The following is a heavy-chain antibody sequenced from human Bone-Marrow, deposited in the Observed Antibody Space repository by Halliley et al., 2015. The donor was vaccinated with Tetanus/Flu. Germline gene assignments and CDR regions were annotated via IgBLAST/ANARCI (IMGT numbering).Heavy chain of an antibody. CDR3: VKGQYGSGKYDDALAT. V-gene: IGHV3-23*02. Sequence: SGISASGGRTYYGDPVKGRFTSSRDNSKNTLYLQMHPLRVEDTAVYYCVKGQYGSGKYDDALATWGQGTMVIVS. D-gene: IGHD3-10*01. J-gene: IGHJ3*02. CDR2: ISASGGRT.